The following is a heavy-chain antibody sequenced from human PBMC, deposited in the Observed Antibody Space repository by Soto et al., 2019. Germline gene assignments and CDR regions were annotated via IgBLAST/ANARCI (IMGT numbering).Heavy chain of an antibody. J-gene: IGHJ4*02. CDR2: INQDGSEK. CDR3: SPSLDY. Sequence: PAGSLRLSSAASGVTVSSYWMDWVRQAPGKGLEWVANINQDGSEKHYVDSVKGRFTISRDNAKNSLYLQMSSLTAEDSALYYCSPSLDYWGQGTLVTVSS. CDR1: GVTVSSYW. V-gene: IGHV3-7*01.